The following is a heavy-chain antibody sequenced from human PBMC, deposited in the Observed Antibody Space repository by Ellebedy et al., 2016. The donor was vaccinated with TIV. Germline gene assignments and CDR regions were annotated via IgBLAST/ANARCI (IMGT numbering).Heavy chain of an antibody. J-gene: IGHJ4*02. Sequence: GESLKISCAAPGFTFSSYGMHWVRQTPGKGLEWVALIRYDGTNKYYADSVKGRFTISRDNSKNTVYLQMNSLRAEDTAVYYCAKDKKDDSSGYYYFDYWGQGTLVTVSS. D-gene: IGHD3-22*01. CDR3: AKDKKDDSSGYYYFDY. CDR2: IRYDGTNK. CDR1: GFTFSSYG. V-gene: IGHV3-30*02.